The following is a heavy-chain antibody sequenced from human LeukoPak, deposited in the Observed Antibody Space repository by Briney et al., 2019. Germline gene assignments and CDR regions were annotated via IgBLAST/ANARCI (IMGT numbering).Heavy chain of an antibody. CDR2: ISSSGSTI. D-gene: IGHD3-10*01. CDR3: ARAHGRAMVRGVPGYMDV. Sequence: PGGSLRLSCAASGFTFSSYEMNWVRQAPGKGLEWVSYISSSGSTIYYADSVKGRFTISRDNAKNSLYLQMNSLRAEDTAVYYCARAHGRAMVRGVPGYMDVWGKGTTVTISS. CDR1: GFTFSSYE. V-gene: IGHV3-48*03. J-gene: IGHJ6*03.